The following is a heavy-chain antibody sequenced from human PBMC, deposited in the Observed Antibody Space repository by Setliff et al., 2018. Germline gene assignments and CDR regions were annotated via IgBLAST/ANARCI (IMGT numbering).Heavy chain of an antibody. CDR1: GFTFSDYY. CDR2: ITSSGDTM. V-gene: IGHV3-11*01. D-gene: IGHD5-18*01. CDR3: ARGHTSVAP. Sequence: RLSCAASGFTFSDYYMSWIRQAPGKGLEWVSYITSSGDTMNYADSVKGRFTISRDNAKNSLHLQMNSLRAEDTAVYYCARGHTSVAPWGQGTLVTVSS. J-gene: IGHJ5*02.